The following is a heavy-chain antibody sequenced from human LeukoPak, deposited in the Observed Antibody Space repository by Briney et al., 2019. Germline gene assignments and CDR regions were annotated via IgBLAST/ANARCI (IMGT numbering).Heavy chain of an antibody. CDR2: ISSNGGST. J-gene: IGHJ4*02. Sequence: PGGSLRLSCAASGLTFSSYAMHWVRQAPGKGLEYVSAISSNGGSTYYANSVKGRFTISRDNSKNTLYLQMGSLRAGDMAVYYCARVTGPRDYWGQGTLVTVSS. CDR1: GLTFSSYA. V-gene: IGHV3-64*01. CDR3: ARVTGPRDY.